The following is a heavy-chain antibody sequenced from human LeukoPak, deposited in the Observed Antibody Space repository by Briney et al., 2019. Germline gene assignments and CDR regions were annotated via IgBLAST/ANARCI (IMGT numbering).Heavy chain of an antibody. D-gene: IGHD5-24*01. J-gene: IGHJ4*02. V-gene: IGHV3-30*03. CDR1: GFTYSVYA. Sequence: GGSLRLSCAASGFTYSVYAMHWVRQAPGKGLEWVAVISYDGSNKYYADSVKGRFTISRDNSKNTLYLQMNSLRSEDTAVYYCARGRGGDGYNWLCYFDYWGQGTLVTVSS. CDR3: ARGRGGDGYNWLCYFDY. CDR2: ISYDGSNK.